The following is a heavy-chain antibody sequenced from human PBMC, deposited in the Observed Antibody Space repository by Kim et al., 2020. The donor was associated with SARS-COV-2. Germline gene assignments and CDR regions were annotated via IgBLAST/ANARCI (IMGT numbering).Heavy chain of an antibody. CDR2: ISSSGSTI. D-gene: IGHD1-26*01. CDR1: GFTFSDYY. CDR3: ARARTEWESYSFVAFDI. Sequence: GGSLRLSCAASGFTFSDYYMSWIRQAPGKGLEWVSYISSSGSTIYYADSVKGRFTISRDNAKNSLYLQMNSLRAEDTAVYYCARARTEWESYSFVAFDIWGQGTMVTVSS. J-gene: IGHJ3*02. V-gene: IGHV3-11*01.